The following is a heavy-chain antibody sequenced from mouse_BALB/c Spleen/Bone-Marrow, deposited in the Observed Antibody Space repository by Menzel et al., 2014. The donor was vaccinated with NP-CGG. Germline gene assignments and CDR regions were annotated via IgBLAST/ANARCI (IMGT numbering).Heavy chain of an antibody. CDR1: GYTFSSYW. CDR2: ILPGSGST. CDR3: ARGDYFDY. J-gene: IGHJ2*01. V-gene: IGHV1-9*01. Sequence: VQGVESGAELMKPGASVKISCKATGYTFSSYWIEWVKQRPGHGLEWIGEILPGSGSTNYNEKFKGKATFTADTPSNTAYMQLSSLTSEDSAVYYCARGDYFDYWGQGTTLTVSS.